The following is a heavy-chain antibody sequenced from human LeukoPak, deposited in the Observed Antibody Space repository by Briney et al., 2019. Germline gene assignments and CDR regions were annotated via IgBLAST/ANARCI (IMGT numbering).Heavy chain of an antibody. D-gene: IGHD2-21*01. CDR3: ASLAYYSFDY. CDR2: IFYTGST. Sequence: SQTLSLTCTVSGGSISSGDYYWSWIRQPPGKGLEWIGYIFYTGSTYYNPSLKSRVTISVDTSKNQFSLRLSSVTAADTAVCYCASLAYYSFDYWGQGTLVTVSS. J-gene: IGHJ4*02. V-gene: IGHV4-30-4*01. CDR1: GGSISSGDYY.